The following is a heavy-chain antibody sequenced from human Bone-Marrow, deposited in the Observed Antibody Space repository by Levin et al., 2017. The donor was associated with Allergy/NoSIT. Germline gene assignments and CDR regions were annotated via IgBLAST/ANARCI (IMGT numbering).Heavy chain of an antibody. D-gene: IGHD3-16*01. CDR2: ISYDGSNK. CDR3: AGQTYYDYVWGSSPFDY. V-gene: IGHV3-30-3*01. CDR1: GFTFSSYA. J-gene: IGHJ4*02. Sequence: GGSLRLSCAASGFTFSSYAMHWVRQAPGKGLEWVAVISYDGSNKYYADSVKGRFTISRDNSKNTLYLQMNSLRAEDTAVYYCAGQTYYDYVWGSSPFDYWGQGTLVTVSS.